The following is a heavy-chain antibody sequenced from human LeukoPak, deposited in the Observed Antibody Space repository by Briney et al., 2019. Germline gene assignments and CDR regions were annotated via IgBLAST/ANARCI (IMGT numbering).Heavy chain of an antibody. CDR1: GGTFSSYG. Sequence: PWGSVRVSCTASGGTFSSYGMSWVRQAPGKGLEWMGGIIANIGRANYAQTVQGRVTITTDKSKSTDYMEMSSLRSEDTAVYYCARGVVAARLLYYYYMDVWGKGPTVTVSS. D-gene: IGHD6-6*01. J-gene: IGHJ6*03. CDR3: ARGVVAARLLYYYYMDV. V-gene: IGHV1-69*05. CDR2: IIANIGRA.